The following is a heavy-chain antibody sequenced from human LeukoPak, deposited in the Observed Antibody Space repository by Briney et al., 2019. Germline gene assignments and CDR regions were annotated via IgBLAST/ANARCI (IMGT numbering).Heavy chain of an antibody. CDR1: GFIVSTNY. CDR3: SRTFDF. Sequence: GGSLRLSCAASGFIVSTNYMTWVRQAPGKGLEWVSVIHNGGSTYYADSVKGRFTISRDNSKNTLYLQMNGPRAEDTAVYYCSRTFDFWGQGTLVTVSS. J-gene: IGHJ4*02. CDR2: IHNGGST. V-gene: IGHV3-53*01.